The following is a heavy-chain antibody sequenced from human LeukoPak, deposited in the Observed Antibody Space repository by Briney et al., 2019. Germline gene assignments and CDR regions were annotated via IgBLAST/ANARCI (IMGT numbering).Heavy chain of an antibody. CDR2: ISFDGSKD. V-gene: IGHV3-30-3*01. CDR1: TFTFSSYA. CDR3: ARDSDTFGALDY. D-gene: IGHD3-10*01. J-gene: IGHJ4*02. Sequence: GGSLRLSCATSTFTFSSYAMHWVRQAPGKGLEWVAVISFDGSKDYFADSVKGRFTISRDNSKNTMYLHMNSLRLEDTAVYYCARDSDTFGALDYWGQGTLVTVSS.